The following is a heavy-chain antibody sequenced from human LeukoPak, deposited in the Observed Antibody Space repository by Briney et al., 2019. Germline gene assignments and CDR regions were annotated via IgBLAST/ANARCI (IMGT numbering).Heavy chain of an antibody. CDR1: GFTFNNYA. CDR2: ISGSGYST. Sequence: GGSLRLSCVASGFTFNNYAMTWVRQAPGKGLEWVSAISGSGYSTYYADSVKGRFTISRDNAKNRLYLQMNSLGAEDTAVYYCASTIGSAGTQYWGQGTLVTVSS. CDR3: ASTIGSAGTQY. J-gene: IGHJ4*02. V-gene: IGHV3-23*01. D-gene: IGHD6-13*01.